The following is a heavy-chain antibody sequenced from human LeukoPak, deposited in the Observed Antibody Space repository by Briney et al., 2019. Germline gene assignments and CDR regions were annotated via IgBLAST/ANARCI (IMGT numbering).Heavy chain of an antibody. CDR1: GGSISSGGYY. CDR3: VGSGWPDDAFDI. J-gene: IGHJ3*02. CDR2: IYHSGST. V-gene: IGHV4-30-2*01. Sequence: SETLSLTCTVSGGSISSGGYYWSWIRQPPGKGLEWIGYIYHSGSTYYNPSLKSRVTISVDTSKNQFSLKLSSVTAADTAVYYCVGSGWPDDAFDIWGQGTMVTVSS. D-gene: IGHD6-19*01.